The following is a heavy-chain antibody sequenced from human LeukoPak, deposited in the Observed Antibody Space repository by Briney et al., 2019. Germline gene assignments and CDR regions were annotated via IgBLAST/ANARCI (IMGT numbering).Heavy chain of an antibody. V-gene: IGHV4-38-2*02. CDR1: GYSISSGYY. J-gene: IGHJ5*02. CDR3: ARDLGVKRAFTP. Sequence: PSETLSLTCTVSGYSISSGYYWGWIRQPPGKGLEYIGYIHKTGGTSYNPSLKNRVSMSLDTSKNRFSLTLNSVTAADTAMYYCARDLGVKRAFTPWGQGTLVTVSS. D-gene: IGHD3-3*01. CDR2: IHKTGGT.